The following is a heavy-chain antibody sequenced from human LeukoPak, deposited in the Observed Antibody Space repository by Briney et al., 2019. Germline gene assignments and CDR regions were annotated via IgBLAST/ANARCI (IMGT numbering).Heavy chain of an antibody. CDR3: AKGLWELLYDY. V-gene: IGHV3-23*01. J-gene: IGHJ4*02. D-gene: IGHD1-26*01. CDR1: GFTFSLYA. CDR2: ISGSGGST. Sequence: SGGSLRLSCAASGFTFSLYAMNWVRQAPGKGLEWVSAISGSGGSTYYADSVKGRFTISRDNSKNTLFLQVSSLRAEDTAVYYCAKGLWELLYDYWGQGTLVTVSS.